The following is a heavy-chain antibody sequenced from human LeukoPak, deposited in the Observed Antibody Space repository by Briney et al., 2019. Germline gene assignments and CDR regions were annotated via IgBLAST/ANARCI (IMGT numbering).Heavy chain of an antibody. V-gene: IGHV1-2*02. CDR1: GYTFTGYY. D-gene: IGHD5-18*01. CDR3: ARDHLVQLWSQGPPFCDY. Sequence: ASVKVSCKASGYTFTGYYMHWVRQAPGQGLEWMGWINPNSGGTNYAQKFQGRVTMTRDTSISTAYMELSRLRSDDTAVYYCARDHLVQLWSQGPPFCDYWGQGTLVTVSS. J-gene: IGHJ4*02. CDR2: INPNSGGT.